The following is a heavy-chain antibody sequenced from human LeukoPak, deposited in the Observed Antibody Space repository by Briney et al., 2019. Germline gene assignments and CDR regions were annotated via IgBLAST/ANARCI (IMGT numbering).Heavy chain of an antibody. V-gene: IGHV3-23*01. CDR3: ARDDYGETFDY. Sequence: GGSLRLSCAASGFTFSSYAMSWVRQAPGKGLEWVSAISGHGGSTYYADSVKGRVTISRDNSKNTLYLQMNSLRAEDTAVYYCARDDYGETFDYWGQGTLVTVSS. D-gene: IGHD4-17*01. CDR1: GFTFSSYA. CDR2: ISGHGGST. J-gene: IGHJ4*02.